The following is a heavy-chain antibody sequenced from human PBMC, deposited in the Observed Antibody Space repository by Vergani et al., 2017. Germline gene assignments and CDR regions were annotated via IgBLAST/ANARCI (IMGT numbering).Heavy chain of an antibody. Sequence: QMQLQESGPGLVKASETLSLTCTVSGDSIISRSYYWGWIRQPPGKGLEWIGSIYNSGNGDSSSSLKSRVTISADTSKNQFSLRLTSVTAADTAVYYCASGKYYSDSTSRFRGRYFDFWGRGTLVTVPS. CDR2: IYNSGNG. V-gene: IGHV4-39*01. D-gene: IGHD3-16*01. J-gene: IGHJ2*01. CDR3: ASGKYYSDSTSRFRGRYFDF. CDR1: GDSIISRSYY.